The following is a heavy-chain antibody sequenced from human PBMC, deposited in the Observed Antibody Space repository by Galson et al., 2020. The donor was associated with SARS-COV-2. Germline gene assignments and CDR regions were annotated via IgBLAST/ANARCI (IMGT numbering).Heavy chain of an antibody. Sequence: GESLKISCAASGFTLSSYWMSWVRQAPGKGLEWLGNIKGDGSEIWCVDSVKGRFTISRDNAKKSLYLQMNSLRVEDTPMYYCAREGNSSLVGGAFGIWGQGTMVTVFS. CDR1: GFTLSSYW. D-gene: IGHD6-13*01. V-gene: IGHV3-7*01. CDR3: AREGNSSLVGGAFGI. J-gene: IGHJ3*02. CDR2: IKGDGSEI.